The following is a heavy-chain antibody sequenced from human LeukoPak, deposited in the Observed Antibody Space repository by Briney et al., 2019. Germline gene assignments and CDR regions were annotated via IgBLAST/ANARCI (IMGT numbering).Heavy chain of an antibody. CDR1: GGSISSGGYY. Sequence: SETLSLTCTVSGGSISSGGYYWSWIRQHPGKGLEWIGYIYYSGSTYYNPSLKSRVTISVDTSKNQFSLKLSSVTAADTAVYYCARSYYYDSSGYYPAQFDYWGQGTLVTVSS. J-gene: IGHJ4*02. V-gene: IGHV4-31*03. CDR2: IYYSGST. D-gene: IGHD3-22*01. CDR3: ARSYYYDSSGYYPAQFDY.